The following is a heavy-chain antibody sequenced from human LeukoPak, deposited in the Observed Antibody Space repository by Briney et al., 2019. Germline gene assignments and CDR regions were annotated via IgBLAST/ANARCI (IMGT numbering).Heavy chain of an antibody. D-gene: IGHD3-22*01. J-gene: IGHJ4*02. CDR3: ARGTYYYDSSGYYSGGLGY. V-gene: IGHV3-30*04. CDR1: GFTFSTYA. Sequence: PGRSLRLSCAASGFTFSTYAMHWVRQAPGKGLECVAVISFDGSDKYYADSVKGRFTISRDNSENTLYVQMNSLRAEDTAVYYCARGTYYYDSSGYYSGGLGYWGQGTLVTVSS. CDR2: ISFDGSDK.